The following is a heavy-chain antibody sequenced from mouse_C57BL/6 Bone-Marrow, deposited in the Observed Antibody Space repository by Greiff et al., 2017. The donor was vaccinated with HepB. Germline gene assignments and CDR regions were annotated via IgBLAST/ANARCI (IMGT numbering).Heavy chain of an antibody. CDR3: ARTVITTVVATPVDY. D-gene: IGHD1-1*01. CDR1: GYTFTSYW. Sequence: QVQLQQPGAELVKPGASVKLSCKASGYTFTSYWMHWVKQRPGQGLEWIGMIHPNSGSTNYNEKFKSKATLTVDKSSSTAYMQLSSLTSEDSAVYYCARTVITTVVATPVDYWGQGTTLTVSS. CDR2: IHPNSGST. V-gene: IGHV1-64*01. J-gene: IGHJ2*01.